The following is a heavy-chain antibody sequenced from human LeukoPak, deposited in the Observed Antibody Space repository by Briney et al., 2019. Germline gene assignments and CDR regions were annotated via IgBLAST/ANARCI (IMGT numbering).Heavy chain of an antibody. V-gene: IGHV4-39*01. CDR2: INHSGST. D-gene: IGHD6-13*01. CDR1: GGSITSSANY. J-gene: IGHJ4*02. CDR3: ARWVLLHSIAAAGRYYFDY. Sequence: SETLSLTCTVSGGSITSSANYWSWIRQPPGKGLEWIGEINHSGSTNYNPSLKSRVTISVDTSKNQFSLKLSSVTAADTAVYYCARWVLLHSIAAAGRYYFDYWGQGTLVTVSS.